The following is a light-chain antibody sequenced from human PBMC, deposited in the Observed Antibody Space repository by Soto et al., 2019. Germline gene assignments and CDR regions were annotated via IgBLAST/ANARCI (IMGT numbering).Light chain of an antibody. J-gene: IGKJ4*01. CDR2: RAS. CDR3: QHYVTWPLN. Sequence: IVLTHSPATLAVSPGDTATLSGRASQSLGGNLAWYQQKPGQAPRLLIFRASSRAKGVPARFSGSRSGAEFTPTISSLQSEDFAVYYCQHYVTWPLNFGGGTKVDIK. V-gene: IGKV3-15*01. CDR1: QSLGGN.